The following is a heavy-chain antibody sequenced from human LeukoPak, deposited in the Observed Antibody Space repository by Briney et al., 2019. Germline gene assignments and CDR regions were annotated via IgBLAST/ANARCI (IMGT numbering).Heavy chain of an antibody. Sequence: ASVKVSCKASGYTFTGSYMHWVRQAPGQGLEWMGWINPNSGGTNYAQKFQGRVTLTRDTSINTAYMELSRLRSDDTAVYYCARGYVCSSWFYFDYWGQGTLVTVSS. D-gene: IGHD6-13*01. CDR2: INPNSGGT. V-gene: IGHV1-2*02. J-gene: IGHJ4*02. CDR3: ARGYVCSSWFYFDY. CDR1: GYTFTGSY.